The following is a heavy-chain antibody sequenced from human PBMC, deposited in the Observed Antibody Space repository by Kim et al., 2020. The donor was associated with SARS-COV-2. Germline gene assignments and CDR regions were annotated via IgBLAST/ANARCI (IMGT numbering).Heavy chain of an antibody. J-gene: IGHJ4*02. Sequence: GGSLRLSCATSGFTFTSYAMHWVRQAPGKGLEWVSVISGSGDEIFYGGSVKGRFTISRDNSKNTLYLQMSSLRAEDTAIYFCAKGSHGSAYSPGVHWGLGSPVTVSS. D-gene: IGHD3-16*01. V-gene: IGHV3-23*01. CDR1: GFTFTSYA. CDR3: AKGSHGSAYSPGVH. CDR2: ISGSGDEI.